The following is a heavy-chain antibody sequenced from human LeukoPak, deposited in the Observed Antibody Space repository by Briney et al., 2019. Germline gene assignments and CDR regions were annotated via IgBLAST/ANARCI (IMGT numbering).Heavy chain of an antibody. CDR2: INPNSGGR. CDR1: GYTFTDYY. J-gene: IGHJ3*02. V-gene: IGHV1-2*02. D-gene: IGHD5-18*01. Sequence: ASVKVSCKAAGYTFTDYYIHWVRQAPGQRLEWMGWINPNSGGRNYAQRFQGRLTMTRDTSISTAYMELSRLRSDDTAVYYCAREYGYGGSNAFDIWGQGTVVTVSS. CDR3: AREYGYGGSNAFDI.